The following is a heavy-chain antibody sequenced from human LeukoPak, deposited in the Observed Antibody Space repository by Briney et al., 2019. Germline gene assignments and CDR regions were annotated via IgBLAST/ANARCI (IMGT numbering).Heavy chain of an antibody. V-gene: IGHV4-34*01. CDR3: VRGRYCSSATCYDWFDP. J-gene: IGHJ5*02. D-gene: IGHD2-2*01. CDR2: ITYGGTT. CDR1: DGSFGGYH. Sequence: SETLSLTCGVYDGSFGGYHWNWLRQPPGKRLEWIGEITYGGTTNYNPSLRSRVTMSVDTSKKQFSLKLTSVTAADTAVYYCVRGRYCSSATCYDWFDPWGPGTHVSVSS.